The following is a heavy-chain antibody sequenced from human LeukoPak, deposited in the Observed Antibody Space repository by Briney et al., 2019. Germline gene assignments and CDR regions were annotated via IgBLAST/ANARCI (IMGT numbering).Heavy chain of an antibody. CDR2: IYYSGST. CDR3: ARGRGDRAGYFDL. CDR1: GGSISSYY. V-gene: IGHV4-59*01. D-gene: IGHD4-17*01. Sequence: PSETLSLTCTVSGGSISSYYWSWIRQPPGKGLEWIGYIYYSGSTNYNPSLKSRVTISVDTSKNQFSLKLSSVTAADTAVYYCARGRGDRAGYFDLWGRGTLVTVSS. J-gene: IGHJ2*01.